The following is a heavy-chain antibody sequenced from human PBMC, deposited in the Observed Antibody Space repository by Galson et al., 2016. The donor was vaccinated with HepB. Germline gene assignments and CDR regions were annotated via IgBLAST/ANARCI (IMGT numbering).Heavy chain of an antibody. CDR2: TYYRSKWHF. CDR3: ARSYLLGRGFGS. J-gene: IGHJ4*02. D-gene: IGHD7-27*01. Sequence: CAISGDSVSSNSAGWYWIRQSPSRGLEWLGRTYYRSKWHFDYAGSVKSRITINPDTAKNQFSLQLNSVTPEDTAIYYCARSYLLGRGFGSWGQGTLVTVSS. CDR1: GDSVSSNSAG. V-gene: IGHV6-1*01.